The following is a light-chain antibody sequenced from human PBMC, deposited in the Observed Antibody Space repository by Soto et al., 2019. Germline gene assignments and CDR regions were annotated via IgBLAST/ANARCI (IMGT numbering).Light chain of an antibody. Sequence: EIVMTQSPATLSVSPGERATLSCRASQSVSSNLAWHQQKPGQAPRILMYDASNRATGIPDRFSGSGSGTDFTLTISRLEPEDFAVYYCQQYGSSGTFGQGTKVDIK. CDR1: QSVSSN. J-gene: IGKJ1*01. CDR2: DAS. V-gene: IGKV3-20*01. CDR3: QQYGSSGT.